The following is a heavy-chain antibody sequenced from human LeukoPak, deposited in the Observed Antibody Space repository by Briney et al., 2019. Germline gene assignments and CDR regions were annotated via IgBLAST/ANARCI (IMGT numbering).Heavy chain of an antibody. CDR2: IWYDGSNK. CDR1: GFTFSSYG. Sequence: GGSLRLSCAASGFTFSSYGMHWVRQAPGKGLEWVAVIWYDGSNKYYADSVKGRFTISRDNSKNTLYLQMNSLRAEDTAVYYCARGIPQTGVMLDYWGQGTLVTVPS. V-gene: IGHV3-33*01. J-gene: IGHJ4*02. CDR3: ARGIPQTGVMLDY. D-gene: IGHD2-21*01.